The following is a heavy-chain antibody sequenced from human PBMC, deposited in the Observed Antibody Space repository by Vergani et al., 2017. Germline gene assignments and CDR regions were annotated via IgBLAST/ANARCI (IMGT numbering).Heavy chain of an antibody. V-gene: IGHV1-69*02. CDR1: GGTFSRYT. CDR3: ARKARGRGLGFDP. J-gene: IGHJ5*02. CDR2: IIPILGIA. Sequence: QVQLVQSGAEVKKPGSSVKVSCKASGGTFSRYTISWVRQAPGQGLEWMGRIIPILGIANYEQKFQGRVTMTADKSTSTAYMELSSLRAEDTAVCYGARKARGRGLGFDPWGQGTLVTVSS. D-gene: IGHD1-26*01.